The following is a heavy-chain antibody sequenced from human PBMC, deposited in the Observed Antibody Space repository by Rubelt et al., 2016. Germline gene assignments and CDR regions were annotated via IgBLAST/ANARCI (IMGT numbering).Heavy chain of an antibody. J-gene: IGHJ6*02. D-gene: IGHD3-16*01. V-gene: IGHV4-31*03. CDR3: ARDLGADV. CDR2: IYYSGYT. Sequence: QVQLQESGPGLVKPSQTLSLTCTVSGGSISSGGYYWSWIRQHPGKGLAWIGNIYYSGYTYYNPSLKSRLSISLDTSKNQFSLNLRSVTAADTAVYYCARDLGADVWGQGTTVTVSS. CDR1: GGSISSGGYY.